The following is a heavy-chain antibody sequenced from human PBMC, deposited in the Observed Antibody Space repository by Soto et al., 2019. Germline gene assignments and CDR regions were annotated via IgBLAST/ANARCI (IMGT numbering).Heavy chain of an antibody. J-gene: IGHJ4*02. V-gene: IGHV4-61*01. CDR1: GGSVSSGSYY. CDR2: IYYSGST. CDR3: ARVTLGYCSGGSCMPFDY. D-gene: IGHD2-15*01. Sequence: QVQLQESGPGLVKPSETLSLTCTVSGGSVSSGSYYWSWIRQPPGKGLEWIGYIYYSGSTNYNPSLKSRVTISVDTSKNQFSLKLSSVTAADTAVYYCARVTLGYCSGGSCMPFDYWGQGTQVTVSS.